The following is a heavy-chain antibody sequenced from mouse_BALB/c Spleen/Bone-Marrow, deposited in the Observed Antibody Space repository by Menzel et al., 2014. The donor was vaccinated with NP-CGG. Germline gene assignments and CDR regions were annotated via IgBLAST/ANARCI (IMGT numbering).Heavy chain of an antibody. CDR1: GFTFSSYG. CDR3: ALNWDSAY. CDR2: INNGGTYT. V-gene: IGHV5-6*01. Sequence: DVQLVESGGDLVNPGGSLKLSCAASGFTFSSYGMSLVRQTPDKRLEWVATINNGGTYTYYPDSVKGRFTISRDDAKNTLYLQMSSLKSEDTAMYYCALNWDSAYWGQGTLVTVSA. J-gene: IGHJ3*01. D-gene: IGHD4-1*02.